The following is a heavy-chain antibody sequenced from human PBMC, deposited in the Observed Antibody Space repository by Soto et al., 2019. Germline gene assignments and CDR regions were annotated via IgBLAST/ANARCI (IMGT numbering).Heavy chain of an antibody. CDR3: ACHRTYYYDNSTGYLDY. Sequence: GESLKTSCQASGYSFNIHWIAWVRQMPGEGLEWMGIVYPGDSDTRYSPSFQGHATISADKTISTAYLQWSSLKASDTAMYYCACHRTYYYDNSTGYLDYWGQGTLVTVSS. J-gene: IGHJ4*02. CDR1: GYSFNIHW. D-gene: IGHD3-22*01. V-gene: IGHV5-51*01. CDR2: VYPGDSDT.